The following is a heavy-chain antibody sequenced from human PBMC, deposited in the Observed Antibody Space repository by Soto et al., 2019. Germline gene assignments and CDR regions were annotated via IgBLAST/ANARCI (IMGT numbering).Heavy chain of an antibody. D-gene: IGHD5-18*01. CDR1: GGTFSSYA. V-gene: IGHV1-69*12. Sequence: QVQLVQSGAEVKKPGSSVKVSCKASGGTFSSYAISWVRQAPGQGLEWMGGIIPIFGTANYAQKFQGRVTITADESTSTAYMELSSLRSEDTAVYYCARDRGGRAMVKGASYYYGMDVWGQGTTVTVSS. CDR3: ARDRGGRAMVKGASYYYGMDV. J-gene: IGHJ6*02. CDR2: IIPIFGTA.